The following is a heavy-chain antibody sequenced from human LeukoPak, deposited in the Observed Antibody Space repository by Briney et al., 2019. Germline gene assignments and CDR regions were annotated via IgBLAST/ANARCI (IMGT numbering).Heavy chain of an antibody. D-gene: IGHD3-22*01. CDR3: AKDAMVVVVISPELDY. J-gene: IGHJ4*02. Sequence: GGSLRLSCAASGFTFSSYGMHWVRQAPGKGLEWVAFIRYDGSNKYYADSVKGRFTISRDNSKNTLYLQVNSLRSEDTAMYYCAKDAMVVVVISPELDYWGQGTLVTVSS. CDR1: GFTFSSYG. V-gene: IGHV3-30*02. CDR2: IRYDGSNK.